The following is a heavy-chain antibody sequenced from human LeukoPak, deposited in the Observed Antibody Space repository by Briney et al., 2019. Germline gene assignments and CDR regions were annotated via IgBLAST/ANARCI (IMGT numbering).Heavy chain of an antibody. CDR3: ARAPYEAYFDY. V-gene: IGHV4-31*03. D-gene: IGHD5-12*01. CDR1: GGSISSGGYY. CDR2: IYYSGST. J-gene: IGHJ4*02. Sequence: SQTLSLTCTVSGGSISSGGYYWSWIRQHPGEGLEWIGYIYYSGSTYYNPSLKSRVTISVDTSKNQFSLKLSSVTAADTAVYCCARAPYEAYFDYWGQGTLVTVSS.